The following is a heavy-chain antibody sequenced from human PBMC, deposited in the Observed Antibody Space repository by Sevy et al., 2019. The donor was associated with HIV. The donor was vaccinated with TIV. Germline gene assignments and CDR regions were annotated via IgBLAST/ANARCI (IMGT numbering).Heavy chain of an antibody. CDR1: GGSISTYY. J-gene: IGHJ4*02. CDR3: ARQGTRGSDPI. D-gene: IGHD1-26*01. Sequence: SETLSLTCTVSGGSISTYYWSWIRQPPGKGLEWIGEIAYPGTTTYNPSLQSRVTLSVDTSRNQFSLTLSSVTAADTAFYYCARQGTRGSDPIWGQGTLVTVSS. V-gene: IGHV4-59*08. CDR2: IAYPGTT.